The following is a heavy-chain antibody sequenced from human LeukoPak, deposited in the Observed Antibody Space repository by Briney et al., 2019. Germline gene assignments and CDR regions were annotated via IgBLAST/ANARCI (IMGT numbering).Heavy chain of an antibody. J-gene: IGHJ4*02. CDR2: ISSSSSYI. Sequence: PGGSLRLSYAASGFTFSSYSMNWVRQAPGKGLEWVSSISSSSSYIYYADSVKGRFTISRDNAKNSLYLQMNSLRAEDTAVYYCARDVSHSEYSNYEKPFDYWGQGTLVTVSS. V-gene: IGHV3-21*01. D-gene: IGHD4-11*01. CDR1: GFTFSSYS. CDR3: ARDVSHSEYSNYEKPFDY.